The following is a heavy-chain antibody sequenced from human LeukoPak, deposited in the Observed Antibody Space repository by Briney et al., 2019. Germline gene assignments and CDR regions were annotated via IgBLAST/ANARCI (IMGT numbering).Heavy chain of an antibody. CDR2: INHSGST. CDR3: ARGLVVGDT. CDR1: GGSFSGYY. V-gene: IGHV4-34*01. J-gene: IGHJ5*02. Sequence: SETLSLTCAVYGGSFSGYYWSWIRQPPGKGLEWIGEINHSGSTNYNPSLKSRVTISVDTSKNQFSLKLSSVTAADTAVYYCARGLVVGDTWGQGTLVTVSS. D-gene: IGHD1-26*01.